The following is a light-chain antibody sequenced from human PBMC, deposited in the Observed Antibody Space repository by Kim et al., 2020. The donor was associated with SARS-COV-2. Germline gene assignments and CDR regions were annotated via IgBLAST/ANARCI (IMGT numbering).Light chain of an antibody. V-gene: IGKV3-15*01. CDR2: GAS. J-gene: IGKJ4*01. CDR1: QSISGN. CDR3: QQYNDWPPLT. Sequence: EIVMTQSPATLSVYPGERATLSCRASQSISGNLAWYQQKPGQAPRLLIYGASTRATGIPARFSGSGSGTEFTLTISSLQSEDFAVYYCQQYNDWPPLTFGGGTKVDIK.